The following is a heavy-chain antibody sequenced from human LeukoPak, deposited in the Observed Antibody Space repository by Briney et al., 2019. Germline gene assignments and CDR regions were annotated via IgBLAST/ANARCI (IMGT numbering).Heavy chain of an antibody. CDR3: ARGWRELLRGWAFDI. V-gene: IGHV1-8*03. J-gene: IGHJ3*02. CDR1: GYTFTSYD. Sequence: ASVKVSCKASGYTFTSYDINWVRQATGQGLEWMGWMNPNSGNTGYAQKLQGRVTITRNTSISTAYMELSSLRPEDTAVYYCARGWRELLRGWAFDIWGQGTMVTVSS. CDR2: MNPNSGNT. D-gene: IGHD1-26*01.